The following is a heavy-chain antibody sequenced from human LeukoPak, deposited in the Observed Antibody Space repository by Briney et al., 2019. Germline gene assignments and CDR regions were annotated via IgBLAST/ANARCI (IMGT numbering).Heavy chain of an antibody. V-gene: IGHV3-11*03. CDR1: GFTFTDYS. Sequence: GGSLRLSCAASGFTFTDYSMSWIRQAPGKGLEWVSYINPTSDYTSYADSVKGQFTIFRDNAKSSLYLQMNSLRVEDTAVYYCARCQYNSSPDFWGRGTLVTVSS. CDR3: ARCQYNSSPDF. D-gene: IGHD6-13*01. J-gene: IGHJ4*02. CDR2: INPTSDYT.